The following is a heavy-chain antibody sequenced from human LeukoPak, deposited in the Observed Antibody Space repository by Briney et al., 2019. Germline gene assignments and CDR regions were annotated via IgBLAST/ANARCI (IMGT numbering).Heavy chain of an antibody. J-gene: IGHJ4*02. CDR1: GGSISSSSYF. Sequence: PSETLSLTCTVSGGSISSSSYFWSWIRQPAGKGLEWIGRIYTRGNTNYNPSLKSRVTTSVDTSKNQISLKLSSVTAADTAMYYCARSPSAAAQLDNWGQGILVTVSS. V-gene: IGHV4-61*02. CDR2: IYTRGNT. CDR3: ARSPSAAAQLDN. D-gene: IGHD6-6*01.